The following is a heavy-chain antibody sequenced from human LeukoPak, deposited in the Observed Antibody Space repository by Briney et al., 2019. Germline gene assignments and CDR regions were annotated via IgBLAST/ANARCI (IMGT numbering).Heavy chain of an antibody. CDR3: AKDRSLAVRYFDS. CDR2: ISSSGYST. D-gene: IGHD6-19*01. CDR1: GFTLSSYA. J-gene: IGHJ4*02. Sequence: GGSLRLSCAASGFTLSSYAMSWVRQAPGKGLEWVSAISSSGYSTYYADSVKGRFTISRDNSRNTLYLQMNSLRAEDTAIYYCAKDRSLAVRYFDSWGQGTLVTVSS. V-gene: IGHV3-23*01.